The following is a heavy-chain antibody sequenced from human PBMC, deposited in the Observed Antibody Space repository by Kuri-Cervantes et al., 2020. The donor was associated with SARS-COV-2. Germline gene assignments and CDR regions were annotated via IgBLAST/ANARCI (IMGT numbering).Heavy chain of an antibody. V-gene: IGHV4-39*07. Sequence: SETLSLTCTVSGGSISSSSYYWGWIRQPPGKGLEWIGSIYYSGSTYYNPSLKSRVTISVDTSKNQFSLKLSSVTAADTAVYYCARGVRGDSSGYYPKDLDYWGQGTLVTVSS. CDR2: IYYSGST. D-gene: IGHD3-22*01. CDR1: GGSISSSSYY. J-gene: IGHJ4*02. CDR3: ARGVRGDSSGYYPKDLDY.